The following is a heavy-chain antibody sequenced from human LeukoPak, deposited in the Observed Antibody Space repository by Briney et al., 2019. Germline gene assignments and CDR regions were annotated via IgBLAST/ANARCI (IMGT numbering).Heavy chain of an antibody. CDR2: IYATGKT. D-gene: IGHD2-15*01. J-gene: IGHJ4*02. CDR1: GDSITTGTFF. CDR3: AREQKDDGGMSHPSDF. Sequence: SETLCLTCIVSGDSITTGTFFWGWIRQPPGKALEWIGSIYATGKTYYNPSLKSRLILSVDPSKNQFSLRLGSVTAADTAVYYCAREQKDDGGMSHPSDFWGQGRLVIVSS. V-gene: IGHV4-39*07.